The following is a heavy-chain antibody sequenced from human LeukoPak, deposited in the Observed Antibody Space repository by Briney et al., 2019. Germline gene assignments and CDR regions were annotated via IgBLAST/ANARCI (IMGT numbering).Heavy chain of an antibody. CDR3: ARGLWFGEITYGMDV. CDR1: GFIFNNAW. V-gene: IGHV3-66*01. J-gene: IGHJ6*02. Sequence: QSGGSLRLSCAASGFIFNNAWMNWVRQAPGKGLEWVSVIYSGGSTYNADSVKGRFTISRDNSQNTLYLQMNSLRGEDTAVYYCARGLWFGEITYGMDVWGQGTTVTVSS. D-gene: IGHD3-10*01. CDR2: IYSGGST.